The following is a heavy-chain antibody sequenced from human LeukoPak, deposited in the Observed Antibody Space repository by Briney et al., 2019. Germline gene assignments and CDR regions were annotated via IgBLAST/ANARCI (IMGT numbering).Heavy chain of an antibody. Sequence: SETLSLTCAVYGGSFSGYYWSWIRQPPGKGLEWIGEINHSGSTNYNPSLKSRVTISVDTSKNQFSLKLSSVTAADTAVYYCARDIMAYSSSWYLWYYFDYWGQGTLVTVSS. V-gene: IGHV4-34*01. D-gene: IGHD6-13*01. CDR3: ARDIMAYSSSWYLWYYFDY. CDR2: INHSGST. J-gene: IGHJ4*02. CDR1: GGSFSGYY.